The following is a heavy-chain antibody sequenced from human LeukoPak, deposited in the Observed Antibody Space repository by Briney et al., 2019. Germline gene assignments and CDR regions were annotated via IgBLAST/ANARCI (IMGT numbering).Heavy chain of an antibody. Sequence: NPSETLSLTCTVSGGSISSGGYYWSWIRQHPGKGLEWIGYIHYNGNTYYNPSLKSRVTISVDTSKNHFSLKPSSVTAADTAVFYCARGAMGGANWFDPWGQGTLVTVSS. J-gene: IGHJ5*02. CDR1: GGSISSGGYY. CDR3: ARGAMGGANWFDP. V-gene: IGHV4-31*03. D-gene: IGHD5-18*01. CDR2: IHYNGNT.